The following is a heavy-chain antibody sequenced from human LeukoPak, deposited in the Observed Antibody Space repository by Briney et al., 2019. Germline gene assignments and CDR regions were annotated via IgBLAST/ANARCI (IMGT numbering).Heavy chain of an antibody. J-gene: IGHJ6*03. CDR3: AKDATAVVGTVYMDV. CDR1: GFTFSNYE. Sequence: GGSLRLSRAASGFTFSNYEMNWVRQAPGKGLEWISHISNFGDMIHYADSVEGRFTISRDNAKNSLYLQMDSLRAEDTAVYYCAKDATAVVGTVYMDVWGKGTTVTISS. V-gene: IGHV3-48*03. D-gene: IGHD6-13*01. CDR2: ISNFGDMI.